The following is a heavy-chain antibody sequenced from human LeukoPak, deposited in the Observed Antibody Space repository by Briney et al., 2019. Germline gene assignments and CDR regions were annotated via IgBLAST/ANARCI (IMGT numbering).Heavy chain of an antibody. CDR2: IKQDGSEK. CDR1: GGSFSGYY. CDR3: ARGREYGDYNFDY. D-gene: IGHD4-17*01. Sequence: PSETLCLTCAVYGGSFSGYYWSWVRQAPGEGLEWVANIKQDGSEKYYVDSVKGRFTISRDNAKNSLYLQMNSLRAEDTAVYYCARGREYGDYNFDYWGQGTLVTVSS. J-gene: IGHJ4*02. V-gene: IGHV3-7*01.